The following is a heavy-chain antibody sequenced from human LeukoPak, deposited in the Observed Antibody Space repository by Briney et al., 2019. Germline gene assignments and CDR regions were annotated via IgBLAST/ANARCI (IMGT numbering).Heavy chain of an antibody. V-gene: IGHV3-48*01. J-gene: IGHJ4*02. CDR3: ASDLGYCSSTSCYPPVDY. CDR1: GFTFGSYS. CDR2: ISSSSSTI. Sequence: PGGSLRLSCAASGFTFGSYSMNWVRQAPGKGLEWVSYISSSSSTIYYADSVKGRFTISRDNAKNSLYLQMNSLRAEDTAVYYCASDLGYCSSTSCYPPVDYWGQGTLVTVSS. D-gene: IGHD2-2*01.